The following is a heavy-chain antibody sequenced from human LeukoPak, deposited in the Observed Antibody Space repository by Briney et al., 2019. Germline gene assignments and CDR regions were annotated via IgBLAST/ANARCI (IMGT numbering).Heavy chain of an antibody. CDR1: GYTFTRSD. J-gene: IGHJ4*02. D-gene: IGHD3-16*01. Sequence: ASLKVSCKASGYTFTRSDINSVCEAPGQGLEWMGWINPDSGATGSEQKFKGTVTMTTDTSISTAYLDLTSLTSEATALYYCAKSELGGGVKFDYWGQGTLVTVSS. CDR2: INPDSGAT. V-gene: IGHV1-8*01. CDR3: AKSELGGGVKFDY.